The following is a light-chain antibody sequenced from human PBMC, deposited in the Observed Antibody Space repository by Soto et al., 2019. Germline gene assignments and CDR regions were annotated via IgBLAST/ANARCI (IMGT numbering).Light chain of an antibody. CDR3: QQYNNWPLT. CDR2: GAS. CDR1: QSVSSN. Sequence: IMMTQSPATLSVSPGERATLSCRASQSVSSNLAWYQQKPGQAPRLPIYGASTRATGIPARFSGSGSGTEFTLTISSLQSEDFAVYYCQQYNNWPLTFGGGTKV. J-gene: IGKJ4*01. V-gene: IGKV3-15*01.